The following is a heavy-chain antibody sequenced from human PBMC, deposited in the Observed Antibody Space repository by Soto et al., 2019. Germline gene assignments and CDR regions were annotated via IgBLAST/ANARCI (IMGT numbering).Heavy chain of an antibody. D-gene: IGHD2-2*01. CDR1: GGSISSGGYS. CDR3: AREELGYCSSTSCSPGYYFDY. V-gene: IGHV4-30-2*01. CDR2: IYHSGST. J-gene: IGHJ4*02. Sequence: SETLSLTCAVSGGSISSGGYSWSWIRQPPGKGLEWIGYIYHSGSTYYNPSLKSRVTIPVDRSKNQFSLKLSSVTAADTAVYYCAREELGYCSSTSCSPGYYFDYWGQGTLVTVSS.